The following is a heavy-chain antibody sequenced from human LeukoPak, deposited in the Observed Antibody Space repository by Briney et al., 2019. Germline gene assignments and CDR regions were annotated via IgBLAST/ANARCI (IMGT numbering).Heavy chain of an antibody. CDR2: IYYSGST. Sequence: PSETLSLTCTVSGGSISSGDDYWSWIRQPPGKGLEWIGYIYYSGSTNYNPSLKSRVTISVDTSKNQFSLKLSSVTAADTAVYYCARMDDYAFFXXWGQXXLVT. CDR3: ARMDDYAFFXX. CDR1: GGSISSGDDY. V-gene: IGHV4-61*08. D-gene: IGHD3-16*01. J-gene: IGHJ4*02.